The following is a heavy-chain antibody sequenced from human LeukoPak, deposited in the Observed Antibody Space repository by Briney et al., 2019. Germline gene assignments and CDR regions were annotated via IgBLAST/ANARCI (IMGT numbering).Heavy chain of an antibody. D-gene: IGHD2-15*01. CDR2: ISAGGADT. CDR3: AKGVIYCSGGACYFGTFDI. J-gene: IGHJ3*02. CDR1: GFSFSNYV. V-gene: IGHV3-23*01. Sequence: GGSLRLSCAASGFSFSNYVVSWVRQAPGKGLEWVSGISAGGADTYYADSVKGRFTISRDNSKNTLSLQMNSPRAEDTAVYYCAKGVIYCSGGACYFGTFDIWGLGTMVTVSS.